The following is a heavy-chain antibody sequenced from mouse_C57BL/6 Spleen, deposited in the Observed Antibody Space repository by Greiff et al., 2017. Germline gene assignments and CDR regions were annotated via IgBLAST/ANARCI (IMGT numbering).Heavy chain of an antibody. CDR2: INPNYGTT. Sequence: EVQLQQSGPELVKPGASVKISCKASGYSFTDYYMNWVKQSTGKGLEWIGVINPNYGTTSYNQKFKGKATLTVDQSSSTAYMQLHSLTSDDCAVYYCARWGPSYYAMHYWGQGTSVTVSS. CDR3: ARWGPSYYAMHY. J-gene: IGHJ4*01. CDR1: GYSFTDYY. V-gene: IGHV1-39*01.